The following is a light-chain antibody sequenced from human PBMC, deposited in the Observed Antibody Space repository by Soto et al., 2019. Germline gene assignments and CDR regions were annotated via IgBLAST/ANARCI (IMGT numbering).Light chain of an antibody. J-gene: IGKJ1*01. CDR2: DVS. CDR1: QSISGC. V-gene: IGKV1-5*01. Sequence: DIQMTQSPSTLSASVGDRCTSTCRASQSISGCLAWYQQKPGKAPKFLIYDVSNLESGIPVRFSGSGSGTEFTLTISSLQPDDFAAYYCQQYSTSPWTFGQGTKVDI. CDR3: QQYSTSPWT.